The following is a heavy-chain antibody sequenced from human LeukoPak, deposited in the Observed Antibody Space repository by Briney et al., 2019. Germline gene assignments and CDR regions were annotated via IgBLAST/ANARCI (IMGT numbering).Heavy chain of an antibody. CDR3: AKSVPDFWSGYYSVGFDY. CDR2: ISYDGSDR. J-gene: IGHJ4*02. CDR1: GFTFSNYP. V-gene: IGHV3-30*04. Sequence: QPGGSLRLSCAASGFTFSNYPMHWVRQAPGKGLEWVAVISYDGSDRFHADSVKGRFTISRDNSKNTLYLQMNSLRAEDTAVYYCAKSVPDFWSGYYSVGFDYWGQGTLVTVSS. D-gene: IGHD3-3*01.